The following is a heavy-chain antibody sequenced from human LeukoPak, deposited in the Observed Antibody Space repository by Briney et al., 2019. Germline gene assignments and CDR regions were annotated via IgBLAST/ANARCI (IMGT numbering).Heavy chain of an antibody. V-gene: IGHV3-15*01. CDR2: IKSKTDGGTT. CDR1: GFTFSNAW. Sequence: GGSLRLSCAASGFTFSNAWMSWVRQAPGKGLEWVGRIKSKTDGGTTDYAAPVKGRFTISRDDSKNTLYLQMNSLKTEDTAVYYCAPTPVYYDSSGYPAWGQGTLVTVSS. CDR3: APTPVYYDSSGYPA. D-gene: IGHD3-22*01. J-gene: IGHJ4*02.